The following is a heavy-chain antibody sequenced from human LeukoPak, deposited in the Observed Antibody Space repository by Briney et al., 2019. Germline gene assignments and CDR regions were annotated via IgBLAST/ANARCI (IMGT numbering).Heavy chain of an antibody. J-gene: IGHJ4*02. Sequence: GGSLRLSCAASGLTFRNYGMHWVRQAPGKGLEWVAVIWYDGSNQYYVDSVKGRFTVSRDNAKNTLYLQMNSLRAEDTAVYYCARVSGTFGELYWGQGTLVTVSS. V-gene: IGHV3-33*01. CDR1: GLTFRNYG. D-gene: IGHD3-10*01. CDR2: IWYDGSNQ. CDR3: ARVSGTFGELY.